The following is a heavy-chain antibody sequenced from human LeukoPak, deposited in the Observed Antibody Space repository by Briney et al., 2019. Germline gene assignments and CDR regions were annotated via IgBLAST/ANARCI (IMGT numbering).Heavy chain of an antibody. D-gene: IGHD1-1*01. V-gene: IGHV3-74*01. Sequence: PGGSLRLSCAASGFTFNTYWMYCVRQAPGKGLVWVSHINSYGSIVNYGDSVKGRFTISRDNAKNTLYLQMNSLRADDTALYFCSIGRNWDDGDYWGQGTLVTVSS. CDR1: GFTFNTYW. CDR2: INSYGSIV. J-gene: IGHJ4*02. CDR3: SIGRNWDDGDY.